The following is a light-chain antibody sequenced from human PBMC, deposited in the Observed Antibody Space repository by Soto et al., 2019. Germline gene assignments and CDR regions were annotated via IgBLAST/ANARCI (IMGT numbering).Light chain of an antibody. Sequence: QLVLTQPPSASGTPGQRVSISCSGSSSNIGSNSVNWYQQLPGTAPKLLIYGNNERPSGVPDRFSGSESGTSASLAISGLQSEDEADYYCATWDDSLNGVVFGGGTKLTVL. CDR2: GNN. V-gene: IGLV1-44*01. CDR3: ATWDDSLNGVV. J-gene: IGLJ2*01. CDR1: SSNIGSNS.